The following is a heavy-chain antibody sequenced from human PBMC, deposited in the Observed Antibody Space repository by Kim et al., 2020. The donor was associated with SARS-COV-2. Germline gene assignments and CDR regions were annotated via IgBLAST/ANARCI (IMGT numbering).Heavy chain of an antibody. CDR2: INSDGSST. J-gene: IGHJ6*02. V-gene: IGHV3-74*03. CDR1: GFIYSGYW. D-gene: IGHD2-15*01. Sequence: GGSLRLSCAASGFIYSGYWMHWVRQAPGKGLVWVSPINSDGSSTKYADSVKGRFTISRNNTKNTLYLQMDSLRAEDTAVYYCTRGSSRPGDYRMDVWGQGTTVTVSS. CDR3: TRGSSRPGDYRMDV.